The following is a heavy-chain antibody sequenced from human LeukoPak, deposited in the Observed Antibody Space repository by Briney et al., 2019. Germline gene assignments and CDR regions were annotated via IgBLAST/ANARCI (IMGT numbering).Heavy chain of an antibody. Sequence: PGGSLRLSCAASRFTFSRYAMSWVRQAPGKGLEWVSVISDSGGNTYYADSVKGRFSISRDNSKNTLYLQMNSLRAEDTAVYYCAKDPRTYGGTSFFDPGGGEPRVPVSS. CDR1: RFTFSRYA. D-gene: IGHD4-23*01. J-gene: IGHJ5*02. CDR2: ISDSGGNT. CDR3: AKDPRTYGGTSFFDP. V-gene: IGHV3-23*01.